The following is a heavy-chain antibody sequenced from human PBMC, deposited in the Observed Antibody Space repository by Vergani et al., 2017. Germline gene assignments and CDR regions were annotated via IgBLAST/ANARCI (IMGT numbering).Heavy chain of an antibody. Sequence: QLQLQESGPGLVKPSETLSLTCTVSGGSISSSSYYWGWIRQPPGKGLEWIGSIYYSGSTYYNPSLKSRVTISVDTSKNQFSLKLSSVTAADTAVYCCARLLLTNVFPLDVDIWGQGTMVTVSS. V-gene: IGHV4-39*01. CDR2: IYYSGST. CDR3: ARLLLTNVFPLDVDI. J-gene: IGHJ3*02. D-gene: IGHD1-26*01. CDR1: GGSISSSSYY.